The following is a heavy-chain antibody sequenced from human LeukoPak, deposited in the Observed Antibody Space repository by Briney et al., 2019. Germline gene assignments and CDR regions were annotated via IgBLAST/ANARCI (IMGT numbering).Heavy chain of an antibody. D-gene: IGHD1-26*01. J-gene: IGHJ6*02. V-gene: IGHV3-7*01. CDR3: AIEGGYGMDV. Sequence: PGGSLRLSCAASGFTFSSYWMYWVRQAPGKGLEWVANIKKDGSDKYYVDSVKGRFTISRDNSKNSLYLQMNSLRAEDTAVYYCAIEGGYGMDVWGQGTTVTVSS. CDR1: GFTFSSYW. CDR2: IKKDGSDK.